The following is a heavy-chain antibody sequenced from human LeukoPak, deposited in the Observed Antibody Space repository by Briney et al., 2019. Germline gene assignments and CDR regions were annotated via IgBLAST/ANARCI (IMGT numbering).Heavy chain of an antibody. Sequence: SETLSLTCAVYGGSFSGYYWSWIRQPPGKGLEWIGEINHSGSTNYNPSLKSRVTISVDTSKNQFSLKLSSVTAADTAVYYCARVRGGRRGSGSYYYYYMDVWGKGNMVTISS. CDR3: ARVRGGRRGSGSYYYYYMDV. J-gene: IGHJ6*03. CDR1: GGSFSGYY. D-gene: IGHD3-10*01. CDR2: INHSGST. V-gene: IGHV4-34*01.